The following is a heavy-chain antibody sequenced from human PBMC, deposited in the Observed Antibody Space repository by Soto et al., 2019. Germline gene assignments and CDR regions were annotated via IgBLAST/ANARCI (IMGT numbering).Heavy chain of an antibody. J-gene: IGHJ3*02. CDR2: ISSSSSYI. D-gene: IGHD2-15*01. Sequence: GSLRLSCAASGFTFSSYSMNWVRQAPGKGLEWVSSISSSSSYIYYADSVKGRFTISRDNAKNSLYLQMNSLRAEDTAVYYCARDLEGSGPSDAFDIWGQGTMVTVSS. CDR3: ARDLEGSGPSDAFDI. CDR1: GFTFSSYS. V-gene: IGHV3-21*01.